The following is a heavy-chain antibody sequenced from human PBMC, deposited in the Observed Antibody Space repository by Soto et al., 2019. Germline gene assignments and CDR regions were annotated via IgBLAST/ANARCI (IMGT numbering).Heavy chain of an antibody. CDR3: AKSRVAYCGGDCYSQPDP. CDR1: GFTFSSYG. V-gene: IGHV3-30*18. CDR2: ISYDGGNK. J-gene: IGHJ5*02. D-gene: IGHD2-21*02. Sequence: PGGSLRLSCAASGFTFSSYGMHWVRQAPGKGLEWVAVISYDGGNKYYADSVKGRFTISRDNSKNTLYLQMDSLRAEDTAVYYCAKSRVAYCGGDCYSQPDPWGQGTLVTVSS.